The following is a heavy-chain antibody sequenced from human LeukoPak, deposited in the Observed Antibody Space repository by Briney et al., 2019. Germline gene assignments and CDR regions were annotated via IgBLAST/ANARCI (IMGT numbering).Heavy chain of an antibody. J-gene: IGHJ1*01. CDR2: INSDGSST. D-gene: IGHD6-19*01. Sequence: PGGSLRLSCAASGFTFSSYWMHWVRQAPGKGLVWVSRINSDGSSTSYADSVKGRFTISRDNDKNSLYLQMNSLRAEDTAVYFCATYMSGWPEYFQHWGQGTLVTVSS. CDR1: GFTFSSYW. CDR3: ATYMSGWPEYFQH. V-gene: IGHV3-74*01.